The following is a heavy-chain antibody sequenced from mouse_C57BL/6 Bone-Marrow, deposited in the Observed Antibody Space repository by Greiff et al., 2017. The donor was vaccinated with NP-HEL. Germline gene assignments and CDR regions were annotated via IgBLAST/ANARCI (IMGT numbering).Heavy chain of an antibody. V-gene: IGHV1-81*01. CDR2: IYPRSGNT. Sequence: QVQLQQSGAELARPGASVKLSCKASGYTFTSYGISWVKQRTGQGLEWIGEIYPRSGNTYYNEKFKGKATLTADKSSSTAYMELRSLTSEDSAVYFCARGEVEEYYFDYWGQGTTLTVSS. CDR3: ARGEVEEYYFDY. J-gene: IGHJ2*01. CDR1: GYTFTSYG. D-gene: IGHD1-3*01.